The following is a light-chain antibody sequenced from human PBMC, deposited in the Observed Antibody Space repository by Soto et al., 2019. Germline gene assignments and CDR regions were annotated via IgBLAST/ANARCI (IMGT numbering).Light chain of an antibody. CDR3: SPYPCSGEV. CDR1: NIDVGNYDL. J-gene: IGLJ1*01. CDR2: EVG. Sequence: QSVRTQPASVSGAPGQSITISCSGTNIDVGNYDLVSWYQQHPGKAPKLMLYEVGSRPSGVSYRFSGSKSGNTASLTISGLQAEDEADYYCSPYPCSGEVFGPGTKVPVL. V-gene: IGLV2-23*02.